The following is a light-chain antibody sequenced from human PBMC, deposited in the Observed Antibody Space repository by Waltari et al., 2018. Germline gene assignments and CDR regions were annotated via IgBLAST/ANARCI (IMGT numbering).Light chain of an antibody. CDR1: QSSTNY. CDR2: AAS. J-gene: IGKJ2*01. Sequence: DIQMTQSPSSLSASVGDRVTITCRASQSSTNYLNWYQHKPGKAPKLLISAASSLQSGVPSRFSGSGSGTDCTLTISGLQPEDFSTYYCQQSYSTPPYTVGQGTKLEIK. CDR3: QQSYSTPPYT. V-gene: IGKV1-39*01.